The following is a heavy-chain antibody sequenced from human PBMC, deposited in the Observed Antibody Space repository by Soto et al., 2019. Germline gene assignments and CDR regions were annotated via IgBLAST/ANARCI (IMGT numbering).Heavy chain of an antibody. Sequence: QVQLVESGGGVVQPGRSLRLSCAASGFTFSSYGMHWVRQAPGKGLEWVAVIWYDGSNKYYADSVKGRFTISRDNSKNTLYLQMNSLRAEDTAVYYCARDQGDVVVVAAAPSEYYFDYWGQGTLVTVSS. D-gene: IGHD2-15*01. CDR1: GFTFSSYG. V-gene: IGHV3-33*01. J-gene: IGHJ4*02. CDR3: ARDQGDVVVVAAAPSEYYFDY. CDR2: IWYDGSNK.